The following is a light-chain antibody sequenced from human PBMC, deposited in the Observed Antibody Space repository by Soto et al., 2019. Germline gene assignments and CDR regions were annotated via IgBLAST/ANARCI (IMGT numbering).Light chain of an antibody. V-gene: IGKV3-20*01. J-gene: IGKJ1*01. Sequence: EILLTQSPGTLSLSPGERATLSCRASQSVSNNYLAWYQQKPGQAPRLLIYGASNRATGTPDRFSGSGSGTDFTLTISRLEPEDFAVYYCQQYGSSGTFGQGTKVDIK. CDR3: QQYGSSGT. CDR1: QSVSNNY. CDR2: GAS.